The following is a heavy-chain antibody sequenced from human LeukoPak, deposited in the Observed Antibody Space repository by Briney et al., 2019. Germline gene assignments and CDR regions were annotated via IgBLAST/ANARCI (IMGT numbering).Heavy chain of an antibody. CDR2: IIPIFGTA. J-gene: IGHJ4*02. Sequence: SVKVSCKASGGTFSSYAISWVRQAPGQGLEWMGGIIPIFGTANYAQKFQGRVTITTDESTSTAYMELSSLRSEDTAVYYCAREASSGWYGLGPRYYFDYWGQGTLVTVSS. CDR3: AREASSGWYGLGPRYYFDY. V-gene: IGHV1-69*05. CDR1: GGTFSSYA. D-gene: IGHD6-19*01.